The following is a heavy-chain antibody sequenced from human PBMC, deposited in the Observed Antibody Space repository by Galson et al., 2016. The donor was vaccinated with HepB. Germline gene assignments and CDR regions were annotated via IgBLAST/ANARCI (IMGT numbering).Heavy chain of an antibody. Sequence: SVKVSCKASGNTFTSDAIHWVRQAPGQGLEWMGWISAGNGNTHYSQKFQDRVSITRVTSASTAFMELRSLRSEDTAKYYCTRATKTGTTGYWGQGTLVIVSS. J-gene: IGHJ4*02. CDR3: TRATKTGTTGY. CDR1: GNTFTSDA. CDR2: ISAGNGNT. V-gene: IGHV1-3*01. D-gene: IGHD1-1*01.